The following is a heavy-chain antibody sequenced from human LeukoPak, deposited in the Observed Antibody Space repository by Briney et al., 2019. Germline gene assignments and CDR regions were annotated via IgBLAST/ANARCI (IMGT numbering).Heavy chain of an antibody. CDR3: ARLLATNYFDY. CDR1: GGSISSSSYY. Sequence: PSETLSLTCTVSGGSISSSSYYWGWIRQPPGKGLEWIGSIYYSGSTYYNPSLKSRVTISVDASKNQFSLKLSSVTAADTAVYYCARLLATNYFDYWGQGTLVTVSS. J-gene: IGHJ4*02. V-gene: IGHV4-39*01. CDR2: IYYSGST. D-gene: IGHD3-3*01.